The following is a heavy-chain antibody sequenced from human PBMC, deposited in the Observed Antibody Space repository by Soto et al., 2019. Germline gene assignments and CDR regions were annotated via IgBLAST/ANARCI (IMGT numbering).Heavy chain of an antibody. CDR1: GGTFSSYA. CDR3: ARDEQWLAPDYYYYGMDV. V-gene: IGHV1-69*13. Sequence: GASVKVSCKASGGTFSSYAISWVRQAPGQGLEWMGGIIPIFGTANYAQKLQGRVTITADESMSTAYMELSSLRSEDTAVFYCARDEQWLAPDYYYYGMDVWGQGTTVTVSS. CDR2: IIPIFGTA. J-gene: IGHJ6*02. D-gene: IGHD6-19*01.